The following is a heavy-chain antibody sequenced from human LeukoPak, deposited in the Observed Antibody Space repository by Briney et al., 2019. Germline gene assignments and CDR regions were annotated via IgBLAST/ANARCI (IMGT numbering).Heavy chain of an antibody. J-gene: IGHJ6*03. CDR1: GYSISSGYY. D-gene: IGHD2-2*01. CDR3: ARGDFSSTICYSPMDV. V-gene: IGHV4-38-2*02. CDR2: IYRSGST. Sequence: SETLSLTCTVSGYSISSGYYWVWIRQPPGKGLEWIGSIYRSGSTNYNPSLKSRVTISVDTSKNQFSLKVSSVTAADTAVYYCARGDFSSTICYSPMDVWGKGTTVTVSS.